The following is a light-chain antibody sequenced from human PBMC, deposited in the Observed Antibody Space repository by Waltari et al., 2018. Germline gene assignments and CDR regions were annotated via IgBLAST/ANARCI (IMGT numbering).Light chain of an antibody. J-gene: IGLJ3*02. CDR1: VLAKKY. CDR3: YSVSANSWV. Sequence: SYELTQPSSVSLSPGQTATITCSGNVLAKKYGRWLQQKPGQAPTLLIYKDNARPSGIPERFSGSSSGTTVTLTISGAHVEDEADYYCYSVSANSWVFGGGTRLTVL. V-gene: IGLV3-27*01. CDR2: KDN.